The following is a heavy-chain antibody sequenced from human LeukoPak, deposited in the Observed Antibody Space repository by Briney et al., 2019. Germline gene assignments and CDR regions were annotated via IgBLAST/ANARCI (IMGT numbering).Heavy chain of an antibody. V-gene: IGHV3-21*01. D-gene: IGHD3-22*01. Sequence: GGSLRLSCAASGFTFSSYSMNWVRQAPGKGLEWVSSISSSSSYIYYADSVKGRFTISRDNAKNSLYLQMNSLRAEDTAVYYCARGSITMIVVASDAFDIWGQGTMVTVSS. CDR3: ARGSITMIVVASDAFDI. J-gene: IGHJ3*02. CDR1: GFTFSSYS. CDR2: ISSSSSYI.